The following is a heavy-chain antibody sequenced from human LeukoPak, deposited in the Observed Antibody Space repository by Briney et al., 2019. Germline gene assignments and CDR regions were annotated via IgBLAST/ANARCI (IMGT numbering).Heavy chain of an antibody. V-gene: IGHV3-33*01. CDR2: IWYDGSNK. CDR1: GFTFSSYG. Sequence: GGSLRLSCAASGFTFSSYGMHWVRQAPGRGLEWVAVIWYDGSNKYYADSVKGRFTISRDNSKNTLYLQMNSLRAEDTAVYYCARDGYGGNSFLDYWGQGTLVTVSS. D-gene: IGHD4-23*01. CDR3: ARDGYGGNSFLDY. J-gene: IGHJ4*02.